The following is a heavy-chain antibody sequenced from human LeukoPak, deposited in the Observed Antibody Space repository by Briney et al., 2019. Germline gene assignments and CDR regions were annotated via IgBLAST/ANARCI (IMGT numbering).Heavy chain of an antibody. Sequence: SVKVSCKASGYIFINYGISWVRQAPGQGLEWMGWMSAYNGNTNYTQKLQGRVTMTTDTSTSTAYMELRSLRSDDTAVYYCARVPRIAAAQDYWGQGTLVTVSS. D-gene: IGHD6-13*01. CDR2: MSAYNGNT. CDR3: ARVPRIAAAQDY. J-gene: IGHJ4*02. V-gene: IGHV1-18*01. CDR1: GYIFINYG.